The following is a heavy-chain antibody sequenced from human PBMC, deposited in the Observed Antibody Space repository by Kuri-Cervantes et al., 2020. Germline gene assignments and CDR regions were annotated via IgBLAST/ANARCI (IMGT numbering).Heavy chain of an antibody. CDR1: GFTFSSYW. Sequence: LSLTCAASGFTFSSYWMSWVRQAPGKGLEWVANIKQDGSEKYYVDSVKGRFTISRDNAKNSLYLQMNSLRAEDTAAYYCAREFRGISHHWGQGTLVTVSS. V-gene: IGHV3-7*01. CDR3: AREFRGISHH. D-gene: IGHD3-3*02. CDR2: IKQDGSEK. J-gene: IGHJ5*02.